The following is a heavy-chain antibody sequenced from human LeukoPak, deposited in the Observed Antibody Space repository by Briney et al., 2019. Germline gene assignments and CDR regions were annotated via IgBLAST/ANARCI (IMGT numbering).Heavy chain of an antibody. D-gene: IGHD2-2*01. V-gene: IGHV1-2*02. CDR2: INPNSGGT. CDR3: ARGVLEYQLLSTFDY. CDR1: GYTFTGYY. Sequence: GASVKVSCKASGYTFTGYYMHWVRQAPGQGLEWMGCINPNSGGTNYAQKFQARVTMTRDTSISTAYMELSRLRSDDTAVYYCARGVLEYQLLSTFDYWGQGTLVTVSS. J-gene: IGHJ4*02.